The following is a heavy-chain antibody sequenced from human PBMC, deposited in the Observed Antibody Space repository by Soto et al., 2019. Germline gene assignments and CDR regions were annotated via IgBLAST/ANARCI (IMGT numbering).Heavy chain of an antibody. CDR3: AKAIYGVVNFDY. CDR1: GFTFSSYA. J-gene: IGHJ4*02. V-gene: IGHV3-23*01. CDR2: ISSSGGST. D-gene: IGHD3-3*01. Sequence: HPGGSLRLSCAASGFTFSSYAMSWVRQAPGKGLEWVSAISSSGGSTYYADSVKGRFTISRDNSNNTLYVQMNSLRAEDTAVYYCAKAIYGVVNFDYWSQGTLVTVSS.